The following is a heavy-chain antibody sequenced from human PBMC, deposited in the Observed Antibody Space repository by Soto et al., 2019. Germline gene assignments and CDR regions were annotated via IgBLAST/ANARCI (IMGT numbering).Heavy chain of an antibody. D-gene: IGHD4-17*01. CDR2: IYYSGST. J-gene: IGHJ4*02. V-gene: IGHV4-59*08. CDR1: GGSISSYY. CDR3: ARRYGSSFDY. Sequence: SETLSLTCTVSGGSISSYYWSWIRQSPGKGLEWIGYIYYSGSTNYNPSLKSRVTISVDTSKNQFSLKLSSVTAADTAVYYCARRYGSSFDYWGQGTLVTAPQ.